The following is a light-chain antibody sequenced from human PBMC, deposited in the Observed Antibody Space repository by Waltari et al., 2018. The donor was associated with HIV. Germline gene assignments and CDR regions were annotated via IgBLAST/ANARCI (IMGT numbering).Light chain of an antibody. V-gene: IGKV3-15*01. CDR3: QQANSFPRT. J-gene: IGKJ1*01. Sequence: EIVMTQSPGTLSLAPGERATLSCRASQGVSSNVAWYQQRLGQAPRLLIFGASTRATGIPARFSGSGSGTEFTLTISSLQPEDVATYYCQQANSFPRTFGQGTKVEV. CDR2: GAS. CDR1: QGVSSN.